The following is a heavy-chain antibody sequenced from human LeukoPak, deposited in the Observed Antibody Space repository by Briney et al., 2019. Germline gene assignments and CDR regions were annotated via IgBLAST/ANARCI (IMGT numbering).Heavy chain of an antibody. CDR3: VKEGVEYSYSYGDY. J-gene: IGHJ4*02. D-gene: IGHD3-16*01. Sequence: GGSLRLSCAASGFSFNNYAMYWVRQAPGKGLEWVALIAYDGGDKYYAESMKGRITISRDNAENTLYLQMNNLRPDDTAFYFCVKEGVEYSYSYGDYWGQGTLVTVSS. CDR2: IAYDGGDK. V-gene: IGHV3-30*18. CDR1: GFSFNNYA.